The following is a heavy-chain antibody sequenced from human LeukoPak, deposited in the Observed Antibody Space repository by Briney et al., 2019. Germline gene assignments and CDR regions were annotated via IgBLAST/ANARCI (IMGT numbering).Heavy chain of an antibody. CDR1: DDSISSSNYY. J-gene: IGHJ4*02. Sequence: SETLSPTCTVSDDSISSSNYYWGWIRQPPGKGLEWIGTIYYSGSTFYNPSLKSRVTISLDTSKNQFSLKMTSVTAADTAVYYCARIANVNMAMVNFDNCGAGTLVTVSS. CDR3: ARIANVNMAMVNFDN. D-gene: IGHD5-18*01. CDR2: IYYSGST. V-gene: IGHV4-39*01.